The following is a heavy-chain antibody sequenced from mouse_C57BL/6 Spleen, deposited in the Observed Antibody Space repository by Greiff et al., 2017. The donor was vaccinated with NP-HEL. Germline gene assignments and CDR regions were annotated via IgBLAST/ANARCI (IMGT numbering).Heavy chain of an antibody. V-gene: IGHV1-54*01. CDR2: INPGSGGT. CDR3: ARDLFAY. J-gene: IGHJ3*01. CDR1: GYAFTNYL. Sequence: QVQLQQSGAELVRPGTSVKVSCKASGYAFTNYLIEWVKQRPGQGLEWIGVINPGSGGTNYNEKFKGKATLTADTSSSTAYMQLSSLTSEDSAVYFCARDLFAYWGQGTLVTVSA.